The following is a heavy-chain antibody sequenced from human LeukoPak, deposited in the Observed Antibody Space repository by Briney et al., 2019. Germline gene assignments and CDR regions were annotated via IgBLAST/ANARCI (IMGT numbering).Heavy chain of an antibody. CDR1: GGTFSSYA. J-gene: IGHJ4*02. Sequence: ASVKVSCKASGGTFSSYAIGWVRQAPGQGLEWMGGIIPIFGTANYAQKFQGRVTITADESTSTAYMELSSLRSEDTAVYYCARGDCSGGSCYYFDYWGQGTLVTVSS. D-gene: IGHD2-15*01. CDR2: IIPIFGTA. V-gene: IGHV1-69*01. CDR3: ARGDCSGGSCYYFDY.